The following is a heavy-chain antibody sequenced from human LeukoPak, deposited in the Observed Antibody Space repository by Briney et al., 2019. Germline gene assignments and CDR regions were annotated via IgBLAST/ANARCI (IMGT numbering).Heavy chain of an antibody. CDR1: GFTFSSYS. Sequence: GGSLRLSCAASGFTFSSYSMNRVRQASGKGLEWVAVISYDGSNTYYGDSVKGRFTISRDNSKNTLYLQMNSLRAEDTAVYYCAKVRWDNSHWYYPDSWGQGTLVTVSS. D-gene: IGHD6-19*01. J-gene: IGHJ4*02. CDR3: AKVRWDNSHWYYPDS. V-gene: IGHV3-30*18. CDR2: ISYDGSNT.